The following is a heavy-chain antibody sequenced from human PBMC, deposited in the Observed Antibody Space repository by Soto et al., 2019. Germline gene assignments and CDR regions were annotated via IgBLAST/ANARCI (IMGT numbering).Heavy chain of an antibody. CDR3: VHWIMGTYGTIFFVY. D-gene: IGHD3-9*01. CDR2: IYWDDDK. CDR1: GFSLSSSAVGVG. J-gene: IGHJ4*02. Sequence: SCPTLVNPTQTLTLTCTFSGFSLSSSAVGVGVGWIRQPPGKALEWLALIYWDDDKRYSPSLKSRLTITKDTSQNQVVLTMTNMDAVDTATYYCVHWIMGTYGTIFFVYWGLGTLVTVST. V-gene: IGHV2-5*02.